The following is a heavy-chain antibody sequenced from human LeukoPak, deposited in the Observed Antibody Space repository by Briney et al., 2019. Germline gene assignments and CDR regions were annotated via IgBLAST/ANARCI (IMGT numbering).Heavy chain of an antibody. CDR3: AKDSHSSSWPYYFDY. D-gene: IGHD6-13*01. J-gene: IGHJ4*02. CDR1: GFTFNTYG. Sequence: GGTLRLSCAASGFTFNTYGMSWVRQAPGKGLEWVSGISGSGGATYYADSVKGRFTISRDDPHNTLYLQMNSLRAEDTAVFYCAKDSHSSSWPYYFDYWGQGTLVTVSS. V-gene: IGHV3-23*01. CDR2: ISGSGGAT.